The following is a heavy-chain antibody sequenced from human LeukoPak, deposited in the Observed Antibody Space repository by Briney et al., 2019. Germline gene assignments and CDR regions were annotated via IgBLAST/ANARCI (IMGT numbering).Heavy chain of an antibody. CDR3: ATTISPSNYYFDY. CDR1: GYSISSGYY. CDR2: IYHSGST. D-gene: IGHD3-9*01. J-gene: IGHJ4*02. V-gene: IGHV4-38-2*02. Sequence: PSETLSLTCTVSGYSISSGYYWGWIRQPPGKGLEWIGSIYHSGSTYYNPSLKSRVTISVDTSKNQFSLKLSSVTAADTAVYYCATTISPSNYYFDYWGQGTLVTVSS.